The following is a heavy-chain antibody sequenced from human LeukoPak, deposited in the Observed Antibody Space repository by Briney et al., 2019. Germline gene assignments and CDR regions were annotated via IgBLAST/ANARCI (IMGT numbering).Heavy chain of an antibody. J-gene: IGHJ4*02. CDR2: ISSSSSYT. CDR3: ASLLTYYYDSSGYTEGYYFDY. CDR1: GFTFSDYY. D-gene: IGHD3-22*01. Sequence: PGGSLRLSCAASGFTFSDYYMSWIRQAPGKGLEWVSYISSSSSYTNYADSLKGRFTISRDNAKNSLYLQMNSLRAEDTAVYYCASLLTYYYDSSGYTEGYYFDYWGQGTLVTVSS. V-gene: IGHV3-11*03.